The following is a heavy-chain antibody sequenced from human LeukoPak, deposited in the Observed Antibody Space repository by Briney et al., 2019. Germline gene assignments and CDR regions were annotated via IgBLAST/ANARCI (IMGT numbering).Heavy chain of an antibody. J-gene: IGHJ4*02. CDR2: IAEDESNK. CDR3: EGLELGI. Sequence: SPSYAAYSSTFSSYGMGSARLAAGRGLEWVEVIAEDESNKYYAECEKVRFTDSRDNSKNTQYRQGNRLRAEDTAVYYCEGLELGIWGQGTLLTVSS. V-gene: IGHV3-30*03. CDR1: SSTFSSYG. D-gene: IGHD3-3*01.